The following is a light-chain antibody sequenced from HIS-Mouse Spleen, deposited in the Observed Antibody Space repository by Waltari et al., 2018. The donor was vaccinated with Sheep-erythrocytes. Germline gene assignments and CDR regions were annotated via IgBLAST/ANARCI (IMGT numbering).Light chain of an antibody. V-gene: IGLV2-14*03. J-gene: IGLJ1*01. Sequence: QSALTQPASVSGSPGQSITISCTGTSSDVGGYNYVSWYQQHPGKAPKLMIYDVRNRPSRGSNRFSGSKSGNTASLTISGLQAEDEADYYCSSYTSSSTLDVFGTGTKVTVL. CDR2: DVR. CDR3: SSYTSSSTLDV. CDR1: SSDVGGYNY.